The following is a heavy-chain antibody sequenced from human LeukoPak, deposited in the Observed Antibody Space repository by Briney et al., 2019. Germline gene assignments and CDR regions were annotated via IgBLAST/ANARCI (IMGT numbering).Heavy chain of an antibody. V-gene: IGHV4-34*01. CDR2: INHSGST. D-gene: IGHD2-2*01. CDR1: GGSFSGYY. Sequence: SETLSLTCAVYGGSFSGYYWSWIRQPPGKGLEWIGEINHSGSTNYNPSLKSRVTISVDTSKNQFSLKLSSVTAADTAVYYCARRAGYCSSTSCYWAYYFDYWGQGTLVTVPS. CDR3: ARRAGYCSSTSCYWAYYFDY. J-gene: IGHJ4*02.